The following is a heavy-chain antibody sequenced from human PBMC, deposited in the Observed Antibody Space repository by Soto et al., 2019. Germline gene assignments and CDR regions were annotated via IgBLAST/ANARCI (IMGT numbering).Heavy chain of an antibody. CDR3: ARTYYGILTGYYYYFDY. D-gene: IGHD3-9*01. J-gene: IGHJ4*02. Sequence: APLKVSCKASGGTFSSYTISWARQSPGKGLEWMGWISAYYGNTNYAQKLQGRVTMTTDTSTSTAYMELRSLRSDDTAVYYCARTYYGILTGYYYYFDYWGQGTLVTVSS. CDR1: GGTFSSYT. V-gene: IGHV1-18*01. CDR2: ISAYYGNT.